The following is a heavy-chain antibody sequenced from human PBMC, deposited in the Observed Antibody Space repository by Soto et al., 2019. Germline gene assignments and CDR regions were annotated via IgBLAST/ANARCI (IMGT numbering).Heavy chain of an antibody. CDR1: GYTXTRNG. J-gene: IGHJ6*02. CDR2: IKPNSGNI. CDR3: VKDRDSNSWPSRDV. Sequence: SXKVSFKTSGYTXTRNGIRLVRQAPGQGLEWMGWIKPNSGNIMYTQKLQGIVIMTTDTSTITAYMELRSLRSDDTAIYYCVKDRDSNSWPSRDVWGPGTTATVS. V-gene: IGHV1-18*01. D-gene: IGHD3-22*01.